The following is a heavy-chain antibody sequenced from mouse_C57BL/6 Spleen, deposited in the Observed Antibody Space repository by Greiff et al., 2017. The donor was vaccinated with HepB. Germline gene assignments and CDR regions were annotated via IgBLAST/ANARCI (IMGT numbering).Heavy chain of an antibody. CDR1: GYSITSGYY. V-gene: IGHV3-6*01. D-gene: IGHD2-5*01. Sequence: EVQLQQSGPGLVKPSQSLSLTCSVTGYSITSGYYWNWIRQFPGNKLEWMGYISYDGSNNYNPSLKNRISITRDTSKNQFFLKLNSVTTEDTATYYCARYYSNYEAWFAYWGQGTLVTVSA. J-gene: IGHJ3*01. CDR2: ISYDGSN. CDR3: ARYYSNYEAWFAY.